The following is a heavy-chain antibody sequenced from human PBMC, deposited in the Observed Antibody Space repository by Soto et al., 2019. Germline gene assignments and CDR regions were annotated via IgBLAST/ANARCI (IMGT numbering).Heavy chain of an antibody. V-gene: IGHV4-59*01. D-gene: IGHD3-9*01. CDR3: ARDPYYDILTGPGGWFEP. CDR1: GGSISSYY. CDR2: IHYSGST. Sequence: SETLSLTCTVSGGSISSYYWSLIRQPPGKGLEWIGYIHYSGSTNYNPSLKSRVTISVDTSKNQFSLKLSSVTAADTAVYYCARDPYYDILTGPGGWFEPWGQGTMVTVSS. J-gene: IGHJ5*02.